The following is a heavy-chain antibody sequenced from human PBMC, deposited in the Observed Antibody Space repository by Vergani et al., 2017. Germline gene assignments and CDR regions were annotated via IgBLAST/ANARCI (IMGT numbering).Heavy chain of an antibody. D-gene: IGHD1-20*01. J-gene: IGHJ6*04. V-gene: IGHV4-39*07. CDR1: TDSVSNTFYY. Sequence: QVQLQESGPGLVKPSETLSLTCTVSTDSVSNTFYYWGWIRQTPGKGLEWIGSIYYSGSTNYNPSLKSRVTISVDTSKNQFSLKLSSVTAADTAVYYCARDQGITGTSGMDVWGKGTTVTVSS. CDR2: IYYSGST. CDR3: ARDQGITGTSGMDV.